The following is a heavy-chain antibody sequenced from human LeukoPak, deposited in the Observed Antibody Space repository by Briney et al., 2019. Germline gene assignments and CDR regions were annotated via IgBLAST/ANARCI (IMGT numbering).Heavy chain of an antibody. Sequence: GGSLRLSCSASGFTFSSYATSWVRQAPGKGLEWVSAISGRSGSKYYADSVKGRFTISRDNSKNTLYLQMNSLRAEDTAVYYCAKGGTHTDYYYGMDVWGQGTTVTVSS. J-gene: IGHJ6*02. V-gene: IGHV3-23*01. CDR3: AKGGTHTDYYYGMDV. D-gene: IGHD5-18*01. CDR2: ISGRSGSK. CDR1: GFTFSSYA.